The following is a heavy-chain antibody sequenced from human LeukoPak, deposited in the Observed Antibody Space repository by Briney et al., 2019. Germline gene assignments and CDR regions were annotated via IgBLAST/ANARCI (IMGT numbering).Heavy chain of an antibody. J-gene: IGHJ4*02. CDR1: GYTFTSYG. Sequence: ASVKVSCKASGYTFTSYGISWVRQAPGQGLEWMGWISAYNGNTNYAQKLQGRVTMTTDTSTSTAYMELRSLRSDDTAVYYCARDLARIPYGFSVSYPHFDYWGQGTLVTVSS. CDR3: ARDLARIPYGFSVSYPHFDY. D-gene: IGHD1-26*01. V-gene: IGHV1-18*01. CDR2: ISAYNGNT.